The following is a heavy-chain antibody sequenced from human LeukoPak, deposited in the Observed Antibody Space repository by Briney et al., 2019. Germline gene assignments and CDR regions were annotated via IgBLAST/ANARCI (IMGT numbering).Heavy chain of an antibody. J-gene: IGHJ3*02. CDR2: IYPGDSDT. Sequence: KPGESLKISCKGSGYSFTSYWIGWVRQMPGKGLEWLGIIYPGDSDTRYSPSFHGQVTISADKSISTAYLQWSSLKASDTAMYYCARENIAAADAFDIWGQGTMVTVSS. CDR1: GYSFTSYW. V-gene: IGHV5-51*01. D-gene: IGHD6-13*01. CDR3: ARENIAAADAFDI.